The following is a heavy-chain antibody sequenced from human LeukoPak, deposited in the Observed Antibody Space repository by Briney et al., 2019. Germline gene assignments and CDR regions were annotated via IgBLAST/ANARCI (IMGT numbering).Heavy chain of an antibody. CDR2: IHYSGST. J-gene: IGHJ5*02. CDR1: GGSISSGSYY. D-gene: IGHD3-16*02. CDR3: PRGVPFVWGSYRGNWFDP. V-gene: IGHV4-61*01. Sequence: MPSQTLSLTCTVSGGSISSGSYYWSWIRQPPGRGLEWIGYIHYSGSTNYNPSLKSRVTISVDTSKNQFSLKLSSVTAADTAVYYCPRGVPFVWGSYRGNWFDPWGQGTLVTVSS.